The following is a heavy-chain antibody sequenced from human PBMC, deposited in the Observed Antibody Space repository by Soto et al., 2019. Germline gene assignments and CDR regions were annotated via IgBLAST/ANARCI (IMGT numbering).Heavy chain of an antibody. J-gene: IGHJ4*02. D-gene: IGHD3-22*01. CDR2: ISGSGGST. CDR3: AKVLRPFTYYYDSSGYQTTLVGFDY. V-gene: IGHV3-23*01. CDR1: GFTFSSYA. Sequence: GGSLRLSCAASGFTFSSYAMSWVRQAPGKGLEWVSAISGSGGSTYYADSVKGRFTISRDNSKNTLYLQMNSLRAEDTAVYYCAKVLRPFTYYYDSSGYQTTLVGFDYWGQGTLVTVSS.